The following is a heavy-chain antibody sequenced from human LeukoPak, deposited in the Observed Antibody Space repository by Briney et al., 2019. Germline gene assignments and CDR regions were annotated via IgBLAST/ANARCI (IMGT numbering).Heavy chain of an antibody. D-gene: IGHD3-3*01. CDR1: GGSISSSSYY. Sequence: SETLSLTCTVSGGSISSSSYYWGWIRQPPGKGLEWIGSIYYIGSTYYNPSLKSRVTIAVDTSKNQFSLKLSPVTAADTAVYYCAGDFWSGYYFRDWGQGTLVTVSS. J-gene: IGHJ4*02. CDR2: IYYIGST. V-gene: IGHV4-39*07. CDR3: AGDFWSGYYFRD.